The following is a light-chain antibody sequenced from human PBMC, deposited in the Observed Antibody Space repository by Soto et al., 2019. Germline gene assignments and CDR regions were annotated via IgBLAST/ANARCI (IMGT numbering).Light chain of an antibody. CDR2: KND. CDR3: AAWDGSLSGVV. V-gene: IGLV1-47*01. Sequence: QSVLTQPPSASGTPGQRVTMSCSGSSSNIGNDFVDWYQQVPGTAPKLLIYKNDQRPSGVPDRCSGSKSGTSASLAISGLRSEDEADYYCAAWDGSLSGVVFGGGTKLTVL. J-gene: IGLJ3*02. CDR1: SSNIGNDF.